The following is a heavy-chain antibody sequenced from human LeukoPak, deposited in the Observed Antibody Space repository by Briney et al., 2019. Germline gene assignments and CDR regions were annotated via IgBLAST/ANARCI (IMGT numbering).Heavy chain of an antibody. CDR2: ISGSGSTK. Sequence: GGSLRLSCAASGFTFSSYEMNWVRQAPGKGVEWVSYISGSGSTKYYADSVKGRFTISRDNAKNSLYLQMNSLRAEDTAVYYCARKGSSWYYFDYWGQGTLVTVSS. V-gene: IGHV3-48*03. D-gene: IGHD6-13*01. CDR1: GFTFSSYE. CDR3: ARKGSSWYYFDY. J-gene: IGHJ4*02.